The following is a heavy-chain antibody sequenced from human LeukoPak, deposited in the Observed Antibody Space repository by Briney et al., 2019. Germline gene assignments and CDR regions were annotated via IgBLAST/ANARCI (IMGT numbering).Heavy chain of an antibody. Sequence: SETLFLTXTVSGGSISSGSYYWSWIRQPAGKGLEWIGRIYTSGSTNYNPSLKSRVTISVDTSKNQFSLKLSSVTAADTAVYYCARDRVMVRALPHYYYYMDVWGKGTTVTVSS. CDR1: GGSISSGSYY. CDR3: ARDRVMVRALPHYYYYMDV. V-gene: IGHV4-61*02. CDR2: IYTSGST. D-gene: IGHD3-10*01. J-gene: IGHJ6*03.